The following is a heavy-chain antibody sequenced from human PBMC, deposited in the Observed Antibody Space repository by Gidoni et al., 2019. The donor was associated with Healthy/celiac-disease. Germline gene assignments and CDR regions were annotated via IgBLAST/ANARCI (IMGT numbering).Heavy chain of an antibody. V-gene: IGHV3-23*01. Sequence: VQLLESGGGLVQPGVSLRLSCAASVFTFSSYAMSWVRQAPGKGLGWVSAISGSGGSTYYADSVKGRFTISRDNSKNTLYLQMNSLRAEDTAVYYCAKDSRGGWYVWFDPWGQGTLVTVSS. D-gene: IGHD6-19*01. CDR3: AKDSRGGWYVWFDP. J-gene: IGHJ5*02. CDR2: ISGSGGST. CDR1: VFTFSSYA.